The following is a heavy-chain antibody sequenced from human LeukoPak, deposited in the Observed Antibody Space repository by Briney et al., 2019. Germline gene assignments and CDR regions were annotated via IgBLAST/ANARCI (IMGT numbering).Heavy chain of an antibody. CDR2: INPDSGGT. V-gene: IGHV1-2*04. Sequence: ASVKVSCKASGYTFTTYPINWVRQAPGQGLEWMGWINPDSGGTNYAQKFQGWVTMTRDTSISTAYMELSRLRSDDTAVYYCARGQHDYYDSSGSFDPWGQGTLVTVSS. J-gene: IGHJ5*02. CDR1: GYTFTTYP. D-gene: IGHD3-22*01. CDR3: ARGQHDYYDSSGSFDP.